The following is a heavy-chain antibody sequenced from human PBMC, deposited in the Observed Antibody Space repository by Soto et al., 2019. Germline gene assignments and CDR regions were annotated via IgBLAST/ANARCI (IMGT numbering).Heavy chain of an antibody. V-gene: IGHV4-38-2*02. CDR3: ERDLVAKDGRDV. CDR1: GYSISSGYY. Sequence: PSETLSLTCAVSGYSISSGYYWGLIRQPPGKGLEWIGSIYHSGSTYYNPSLKSRVTISVDTSKNQFSLKLSSVTAADTAVYYCERDLVAKDGRDVWGQGTTVNVS. CDR2: IYHSGST. J-gene: IGHJ6*02. D-gene: IGHD5-12*01.